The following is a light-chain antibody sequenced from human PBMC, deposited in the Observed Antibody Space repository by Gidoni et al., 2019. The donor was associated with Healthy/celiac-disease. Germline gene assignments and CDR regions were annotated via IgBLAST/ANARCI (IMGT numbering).Light chain of an antibody. CDR2: AAS. J-gene: IGKJ5*01. V-gene: IGKV1-27*01. Sequence: DIQMTQSPSSLSASVGDRVTITCRASQGISNYLAWYQQKPGKVPKLLIYAASTLQSGVPSRFSGSGSGTDFPLTISSLQPEDVATYYCQKYNSALSLTFXQXTRLEIQ. CDR1: QGISNY. CDR3: QKYNSALSLT.